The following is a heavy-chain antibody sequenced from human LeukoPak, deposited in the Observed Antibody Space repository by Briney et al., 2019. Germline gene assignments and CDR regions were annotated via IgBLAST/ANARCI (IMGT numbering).Heavy chain of an antibody. CDR2: INHSGSI. V-gene: IGHV4-34*01. D-gene: IGHD3-10*01. CDR3: ARVRWVRGVFDY. Sequence: SETLSLTCAVYGGSFSGYYWSWIRQPPGKGLEWIGEINHSGSINYNPSLKSRVTISVDTSKNQFSLKLSSVTAADTAVYYCARVRWVRGVFDYWGQGTLVTVSS. J-gene: IGHJ4*02. CDR1: GGSFSGYY.